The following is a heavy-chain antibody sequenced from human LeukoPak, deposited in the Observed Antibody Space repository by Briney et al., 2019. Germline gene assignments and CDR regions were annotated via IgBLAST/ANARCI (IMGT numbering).Heavy chain of an antibody. V-gene: IGHV3-73*01. Sequence: GGSLRLSCAASGFTFSGSAMHWVCQASGKWLEWVGRIRSKASSYATAYAASVKGRFTISRDDSKNTAYLQMNSLKTEDTAVYYCTRQAGIAVAGTGDIWGQGTMVTVSS. J-gene: IGHJ3*02. CDR3: TRQAGIAVAGTGDI. CDR1: GFTFSGSA. D-gene: IGHD6-19*01. CDR2: IRSKASSYAT.